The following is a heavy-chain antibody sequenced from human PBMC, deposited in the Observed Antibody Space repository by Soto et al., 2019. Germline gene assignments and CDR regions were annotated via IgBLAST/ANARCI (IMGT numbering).Heavy chain of an antibody. J-gene: IGHJ6*02. V-gene: IGHV1-69*13. Sequence: GASVKVSCKASGGTFSSYAVSWVRQAPGQGLEWMGVIIPLLNTPKYVQKFQGRVTITADASATTAYMELNSPRAEDTAVYYCAIRIVVVPAAISQCHYYDMDVWGQGTTVTVSS. CDR3: AIRIVVVPAAISQCHYYDMDV. CDR2: IIPLLNTP. D-gene: IGHD2-2*01. CDR1: GGTFSSYA.